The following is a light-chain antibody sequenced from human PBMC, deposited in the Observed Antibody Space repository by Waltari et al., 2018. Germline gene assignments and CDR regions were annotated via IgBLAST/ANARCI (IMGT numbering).Light chain of an antibody. Sequence: DIQMTQSPSSLSASVGDRVTITCRASQGISYYLNWYQQKPGKAPQRLIYDASSLQSGVPSRFSSSGSGTVFTLTISSLQPEDFATYYCLQYNSAPLTFGGGTKVEIK. J-gene: IGKJ4*01. CDR3: LQYNSAPLT. CDR2: DAS. CDR1: QGISYY. V-gene: IGKV1-17*01.